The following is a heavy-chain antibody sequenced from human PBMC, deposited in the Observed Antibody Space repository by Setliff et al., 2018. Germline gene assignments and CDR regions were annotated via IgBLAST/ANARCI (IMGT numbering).Heavy chain of an antibody. CDR1: GGSFSGYY. CDR2: INHSGST. Sequence: SEPLSLTCAVYGGSFSGYYWSWIRQPPGKGLEWIGGINHSGSTNYNPSLKSRVTISVDTSKNQFSLKLSSVTAADTAVYYCARGYGYSSGWYRVYFDYWGQGTLVTVSS. D-gene: IGHD6-19*01. CDR3: ARGYGYSSGWYRVYFDY. J-gene: IGHJ4*02. V-gene: IGHV4-34*01.